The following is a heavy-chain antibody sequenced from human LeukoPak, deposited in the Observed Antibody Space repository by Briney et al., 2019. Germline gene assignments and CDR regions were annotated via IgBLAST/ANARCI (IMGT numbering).Heavy chain of an antibody. V-gene: IGHV4-39*01. CDR1: GGSISSSSYY. Sequence: SETLSLTCTVSGGSISSSSYYWGWIRQPPGKGLEWIGSIYYSGSTYYNPSLKSRVTISVDTSKNQFSLKLRSVTAADTAVYYCARVFAFYDYVWGSYRYTSAFDIWGQGTMVTVSS. CDR2: IYYSGST. CDR3: ARVFAFYDYVWGSYRYTSAFDI. J-gene: IGHJ3*02. D-gene: IGHD3-16*02.